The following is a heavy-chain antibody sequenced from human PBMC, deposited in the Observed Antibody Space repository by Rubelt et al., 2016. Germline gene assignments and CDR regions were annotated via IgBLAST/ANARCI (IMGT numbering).Heavy chain of an antibody. CDR3: ARGPLGRYCSSTSCGYV. Sequence: QLQLQESGPGLVKPSETLSLTCTVSGGSISSSSYYWGWIRQPPGKGLEWIGSIYYSGSTYYNPSLKSRVPIFVYTSKHQCSLKLSCVTAADTAVYYCARGPLGRYCSSTSCGYVWGQGTTVTVSS. D-gene: IGHD2-2*01. CDR1: GGSISSSSYY. CDR2: IYYSGST. J-gene: IGHJ6*02. V-gene: IGHV4-39*01.